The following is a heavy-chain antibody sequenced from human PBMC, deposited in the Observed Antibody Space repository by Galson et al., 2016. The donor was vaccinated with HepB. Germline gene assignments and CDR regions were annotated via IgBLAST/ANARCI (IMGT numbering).Heavy chain of an antibody. V-gene: IGHV3-13*01. J-gene: IGHJ2*01. CDR1: GFTFSSYD. D-gene: IGHD5-18*01. Sequence: SLRLSCAASGFTFSSYDMHWVRQPTGKGLEWVSGAGTAGDTYYPGSVKGRFTISRENAKNSLYLQMNSLRAGDTAVYYCARADTVMGTYWYFDLWGQGTLVTVSS. CDR3: ARADTVMGTYWYFDL. CDR2: AGTAGDT.